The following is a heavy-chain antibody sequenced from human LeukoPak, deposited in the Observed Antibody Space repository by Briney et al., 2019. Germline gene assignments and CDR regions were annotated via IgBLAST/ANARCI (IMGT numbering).Heavy chain of an antibody. CDR1: GGSISSYY. D-gene: IGHD3-10*01. J-gene: IGHJ1*01. CDR2: IYYSGST. V-gene: IGHV4-59*12. CDR3: ARGRRVLLWFGELVRAEYFQH. Sequence: SETLSLTCTVSGGSISSYYWSWIRQPPGKGLEWIGYIYYSGSTNYNPSLKSRVTISVDTSKNQFSLKLSSVTAADTAVYYCARGRRVLLWFGELVRAEYFQHWGQGTLVTVSS.